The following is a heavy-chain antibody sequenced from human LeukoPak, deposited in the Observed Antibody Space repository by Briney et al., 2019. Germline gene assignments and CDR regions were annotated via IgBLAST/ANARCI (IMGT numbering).Heavy chain of an antibody. Sequence: GPLRLSCAASGFTVSNTWMSWVRQSPGKGLEWVGHISSKPDGVTTDYPAPVKGRFTISKDDSKNTLYLQMNSLRIDDTAVYYCTGVFLAYWGQGTLVTVSS. CDR3: TGVFLAY. J-gene: IGHJ4*02. CDR2: ISSKPDGVTT. D-gene: IGHD2-8*01. CDR1: GFTVSNTW. V-gene: IGHV3-15*01.